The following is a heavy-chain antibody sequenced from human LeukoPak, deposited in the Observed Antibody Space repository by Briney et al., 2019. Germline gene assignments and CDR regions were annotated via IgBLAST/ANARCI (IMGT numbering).Heavy chain of an antibody. Sequence: SETLSLTCAVYGGSFSGYYWSWIRQPPGKGLERIGEINHSGSTNYNPSLKSRVTISVDTSKNQFSLELSSVTAADTAVYYCARARSGYYYAFSGGFDYWGQGTLVTVSS. CDR3: ARARSGYYYAFSGGFDY. CDR2: INHSGST. D-gene: IGHD3-22*01. CDR1: GGSFSGYY. J-gene: IGHJ4*02. V-gene: IGHV4-34*01.